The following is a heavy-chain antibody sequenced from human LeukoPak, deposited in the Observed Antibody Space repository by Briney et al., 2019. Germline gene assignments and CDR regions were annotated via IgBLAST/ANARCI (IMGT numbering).Heavy chain of an antibody. Sequence: PSETLSLTCTVSGGSISNYYWTWIRQPPGKGLEWIGYIYYSGSTNYNPSLKSRVTTSLDTSRNQFSLRLTSVTAADTAVYYCARGGTAKGHFDYWGQGTLVTVSS. CDR2: IYYSGST. CDR1: GGSISNYY. V-gene: IGHV4-59*08. D-gene: IGHD6-13*01. J-gene: IGHJ4*02. CDR3: ARGGTAKGHFDY.